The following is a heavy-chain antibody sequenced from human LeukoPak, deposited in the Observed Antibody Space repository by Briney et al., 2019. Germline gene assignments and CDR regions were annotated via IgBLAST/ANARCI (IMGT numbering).Heavy chain of an antibody. CDR3: ARLSWYSSSWTGDY. CDR2: INPNSGGT. CDR1: GYTFTGYY. Sequence: ASVKVSCKASGYTFTGYYMHWVRQAPGQGLEWMGWINPNSGGTNYAQKFQGWVTMTRDTSISTAYMELSRLRSDDTAVYYCARLSWYSSSWTGDYWGQGTLVTVSS. J-gene: IGHJ4*02. V-gene: IGHV1-2*04. D-gene: IGHD6-13*01.